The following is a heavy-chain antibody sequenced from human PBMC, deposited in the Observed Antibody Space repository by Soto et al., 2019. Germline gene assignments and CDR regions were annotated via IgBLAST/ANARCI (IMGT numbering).Heavy chain of an antibody. D-gene: IGHD3-22*01. CDR1: GGSISSGDYY. Sequence: SETLSLTCTVSGGSISSGDYYWSWIRQPPGKGLEWIGFLYYSGNTYNNPSLKSRVTISVGTSKNQFSLKLSSVTAADTAVYYCASTMTPLDSFDYWGQGTPVTVSS. J-gene: IGHJ4*02. CDR3: ASTMTPLDSFDY. V-gene: IGHV4-30-4*01. CDR2: LYYSGNT.